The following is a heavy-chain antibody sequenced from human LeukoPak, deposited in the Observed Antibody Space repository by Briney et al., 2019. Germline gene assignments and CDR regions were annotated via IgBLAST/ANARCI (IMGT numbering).Heavy chain of an antibody. CDR1: GFTFRSYE. CDR2: IRGSGVST. V-gene: IGHV3-23*01. Sequence: GGSLRLSCAASGFTFRSYEMNWVRQAPGKGLEWVSAIRGSGVSTYYADSVKGRFTISRDNSKNTLYLQMSSLRAEDTAVYYCAKDRVGTTRALDYWGQGTLVTVSS. CDR3: AKDRVGTTRALDY. J-gene: IGHJ4*02. D-gene: IGHD1-26*01.